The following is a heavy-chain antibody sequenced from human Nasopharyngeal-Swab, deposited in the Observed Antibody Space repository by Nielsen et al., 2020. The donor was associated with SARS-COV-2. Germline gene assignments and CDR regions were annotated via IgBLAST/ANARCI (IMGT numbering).Heavy chain of an antibody. J-gene: IGHJ6*03. V-gene: IGHV3-7*01. CDR3: ARASYRGYYYMDA. Sequence: WIRQPPGKGLEWVANIKQDGSEKYYVDSVKGRFTISRDNAKNSLYLQMNSLRAEDTAVYYCARASYRGYYYMDAWGKGTTVTVSS. CDR2: IKQDGSEK. D-gene: IGHD1-26*01.